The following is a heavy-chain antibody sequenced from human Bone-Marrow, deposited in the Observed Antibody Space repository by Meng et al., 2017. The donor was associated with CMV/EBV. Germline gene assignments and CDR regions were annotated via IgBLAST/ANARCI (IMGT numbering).Heavy chain of an antibody. D-gene: IGHD6-13*01. CDR2: INPSGGST. V-gene: IGHV1-46*01. J-gene: IGHJ6*02. CDR1: GYTFTSYY. CDR3: ARGGPYSSSWIQGDYYYGMDV. Sequence: ASVKVSCKASGYTFTSYYMHWVRQAPGQGLEWMGIINPSGGSTSYAQKFQGRVTVTRDTSTSTVYLELSSLRSEDTAVYYCARGGPYSSSWIQGDYYYGMDVWGQGTTVTVSS.